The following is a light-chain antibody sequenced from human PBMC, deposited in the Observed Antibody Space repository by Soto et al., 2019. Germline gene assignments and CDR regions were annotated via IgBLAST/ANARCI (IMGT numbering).Light chain of an antibody. CDR1: HSVTSNY. CDR2: AAS. J-gene: IGKJ1*01. V-gene: IGKV3-20*01. Sequence: EIVLTQSPGTLSLSPGERATLSCRASHSVTSNYLAWYQQKPGQAPRLLIYAASGRASGIPDRFSGSGSGTDFILTISRLEPEDFVMYYCQQYGSSPQPFGQGTRVDIQ. CDR3: QQYGSSPQP.